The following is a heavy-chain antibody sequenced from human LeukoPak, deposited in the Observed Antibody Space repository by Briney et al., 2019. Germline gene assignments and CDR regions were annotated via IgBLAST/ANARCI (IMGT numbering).Heavy chain of an antibody. CDR3: ARGSLITMIVVPNHGFDP. CDR1: GGSISSSSYY. V-gene: IGHV4-39*07. J-gene: IGHJ5*02. CDR2: IYYSGST. Sequence: SETLSLTCTVSGGSISSSSYYWGWIRQPPGKGLEWIVSIYYSGSTYYNPSLKSRVTISVDTSKNQFSLKLSSVTAADMAVYYCARGSLITMIVVPNHGFDPWGQGTLVTVSS. D-gene: IGHD3-22*01.